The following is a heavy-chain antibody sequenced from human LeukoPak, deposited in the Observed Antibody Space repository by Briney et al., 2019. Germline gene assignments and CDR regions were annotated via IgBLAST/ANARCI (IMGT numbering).Heavy chain of an antibody. Sequence: PSETLSLTCAVSGDSISNNYWWNWVRQPPGKGLEWIGSIYYSGSTYYNPSLKSRVTISVDTSKNQFSLKLSSVTAADTAVYYCAVRTHTYYYYYMDVWGKGTTVTVSS. CDR3: AVRTHTYYYYYMDV. CDR2: IYYSGST. V-gene: IGHV4-39*01. CDR1: GDSISNNYW. J-gene: IGHJ6*03.